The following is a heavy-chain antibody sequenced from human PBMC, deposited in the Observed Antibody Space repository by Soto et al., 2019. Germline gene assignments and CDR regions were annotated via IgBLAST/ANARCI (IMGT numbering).Heavy chain of an antibody. V-gene: IGHV3-15*01. D-gene: IGHD2-15*01. Sequence: GGSLRLSCAASGFTFSNAWMSWVRQAPGKGLEWVGRIKSKTDGGTTDYAAPVKGRFTISRDDSKNTLYLQMNSLKTEDTAVYYCTTDKTVVVVAATPGYYGMDVWGQGTTVTVSS. CDR3: TTDKTVVVVAATPGYYGMDV. J-gene: IGHJ6*02. CDR1: GFTFSNAW. CDR2: IKSKTDGGTT.